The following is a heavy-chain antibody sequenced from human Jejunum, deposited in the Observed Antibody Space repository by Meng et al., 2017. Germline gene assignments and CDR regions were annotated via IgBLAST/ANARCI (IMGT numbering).Heavy chain of an antibody. J-gene: IGHJ4*02. D-gene: IGHD1-26*01. V-gene: IGHV4-34*02. CDR2: FTRGGTT. CDR1: GGSISGYF. Sequence: QGQLQPWGAGLLKPSETLSLTCAVYGGSISGYFWSWIRQAPGEGLEWVGEFTRGGTTNYNPSLKSRVTISADTSKNQFSLTLSSVSAADTAVYYCARHEVDFDNWGQGTLVTVSS. CDR3: ARHEVDFDN.